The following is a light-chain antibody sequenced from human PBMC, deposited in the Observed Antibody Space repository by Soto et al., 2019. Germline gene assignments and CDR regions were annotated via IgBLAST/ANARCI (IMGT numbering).Light chain of an antibody. J-gene: IGKJ1*01. CDR2: GAS. CDR3: QQYGSSPRT. Sequence: EIVLTQSPGTLSLSPGERATLSCRASQSIRSNYVAWYQQKPGQGPRLLIYGASGRATGIPDRFSGSGSGTDFTLIISRLEPEDFAMYYCQQYGSSPRTFGQGTKVDIK. CDR1: QSIRSNY. V-gene: IGKV3-20*01.